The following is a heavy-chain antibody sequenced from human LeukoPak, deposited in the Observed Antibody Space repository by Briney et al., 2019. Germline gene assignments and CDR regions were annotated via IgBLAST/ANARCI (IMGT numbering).Heavy chain of an antibody. Sequence: GGSLRLSCAASGFTVSSNYMSWVRQAPGKGLEWVSIIYSGGSTYYADSVKGRFTISRDNSKNTLYLQMNSLRAEDTAVYYWARATWEHPIYYFNYGAQEPLVTVSS. V-gene: IGHV3-66*01. CDR1: GFTVSSNY. D-gene: IGHD7-27*01. J-gene: IGHJ4*02. CDR2: IYSGGST. CDR3: ARATWEHPIYYFNY.